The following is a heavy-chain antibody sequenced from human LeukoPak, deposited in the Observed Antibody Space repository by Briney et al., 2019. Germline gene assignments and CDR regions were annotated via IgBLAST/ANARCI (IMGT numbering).Heavy chain of an antibody. J-gene: IGHJ6*03. CDR3: ALYRSSRDYYYYYMDV. D-gene: IGHD6-13*01. V-gene: IGHV4-59*01. CDR2: IYYSGST. CDR1: GGSISSYY. Sequence: LETLSLTCTVSGGSISSYYWSWIRQPPGKGLEWIGYIYYSGSTNYNPSLQSRVTISVDTSRNQFSLRLRSVTAADTAVYYCALYRSSRDYYYYYMDVWGKGTTVTVSS.